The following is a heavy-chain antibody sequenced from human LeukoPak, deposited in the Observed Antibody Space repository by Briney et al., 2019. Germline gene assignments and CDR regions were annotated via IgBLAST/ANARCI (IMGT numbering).Heavy chain of an antibody. J-gene: IGHJ4*02. CDR3: ARDWGPANSIDFDY. D-gene: IGHD2/OR15-2a*01. CDR2: ISTSNGNS. CDR1: GYTFITQG. Sequence: ASVKVSCKASGYTFITQGISWVRQAPGQGLEWMGWISTSNGNSKYAQKFQGRVTMTTDTSATTVYMELTSLRSDDTAVYYCARDWGPANSIDFDYCGQGTLVTVSS. V-gene: IGHV1-18*01.